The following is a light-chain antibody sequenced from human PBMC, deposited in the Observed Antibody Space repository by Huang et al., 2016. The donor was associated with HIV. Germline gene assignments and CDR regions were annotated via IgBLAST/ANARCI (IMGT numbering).Light chain of an antibody. CDR1: PSVSTN. J-gene: IGKJ4*01. CDR3: QQYDNWPLT. CDR2: GAS. Sequence: EIVMTQSPASLSVSPGQRATLSCRASPSVSTNLAWYQQKPGQAPRLLIYGASTRATGLPARFSGSGSGTEFTLAINSLQSEDFAVYYCQQYDNWPLTFGGGTKVEIK. V-gene: IGKV3-15*01.